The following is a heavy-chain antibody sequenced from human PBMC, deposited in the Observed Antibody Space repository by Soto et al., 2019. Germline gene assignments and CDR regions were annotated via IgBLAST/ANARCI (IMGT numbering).Heavy chain of an antibody. CDR1: GGSFSGYY. V-gene: IGHV4-34*01. J-gene: IGHJ5*02. D-gene: IGHD6-13*01. Sequence: QVQLQQWGAGLLKPSETLSLTCAVYGGSFSGYYWSWIRQPPGKGLGRIGEINHSGSTNYNPSLKRRVTISVDTSKNQFSLKLSSVTAADTAMYYCAREGYSSSWYEGWGWFDPWGQGTLVTVSS. CDR2: INHSGST. CDR3: AREGYSSSWYEGWGWFDP.